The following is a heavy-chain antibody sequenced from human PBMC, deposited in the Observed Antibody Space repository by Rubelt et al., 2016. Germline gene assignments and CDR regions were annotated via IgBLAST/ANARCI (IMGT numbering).Heavy chain of an antibody. CDR3: ARSKDTAMVTDADWYFDL. D-gene: IGHD5-18*01. CDR1: GYTFTSYA. CDR2: INAGNGNT. V-gene: IGHV1-3*01. J-gene: IGHJ2*01. Sequence: QVQLVQSGAEVKKPGASVKVSCKASGYTFTSYAMHWVRQAPGQRLEWMGWINAGNGNTKYSQKFQGRVAITRDTSASTAYMKLSSLRSEDTAVYYCARSKDTAMVTDADWYFDLWGRGTLVTVSS.